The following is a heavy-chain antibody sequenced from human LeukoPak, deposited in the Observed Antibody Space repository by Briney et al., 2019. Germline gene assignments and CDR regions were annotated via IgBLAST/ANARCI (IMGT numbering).Heavy chain of an antibody. J-gene: IGHJ6*02. V-gene: IGHV1-69*04. D-gene: IGHD6-13*01. CDR3: ARVGGPGIAALGV. CDR1: GGTFSSYA. Sequence: GASVKVSCKASGGTFSSYAISWVRQAPGQGLEWMGRIIPILGIANYAQKFQGRVTITADKSTSTAYMELSSLRSEDTAVYYCARVGGPGIAALGVWGQGTTVTVSS. CDR2: IIPILGIA.